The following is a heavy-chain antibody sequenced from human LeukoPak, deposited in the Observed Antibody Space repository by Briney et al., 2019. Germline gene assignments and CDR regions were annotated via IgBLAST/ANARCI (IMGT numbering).Heavy chain of an antibody. J-gene: IGHJ4*02. D-gene: IGHD3-10*01. V-gene: IGHV4-59*01. CDR3: ARDRGLDY. CDR1: GGSISSYY. CDR2: IYYSGST. Sequence: SETLSLTCTVSGGSISSYYWSWIRQPPGKGLEWIGYIYYSGSTYYNPSLKSRVTISVDTSKNQFSLKLSSVTAADTAVYYCARDRGLDYWGQETLVTVSS.